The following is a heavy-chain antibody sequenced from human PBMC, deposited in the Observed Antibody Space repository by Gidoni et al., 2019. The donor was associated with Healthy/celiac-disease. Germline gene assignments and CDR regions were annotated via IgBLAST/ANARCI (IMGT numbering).Heavy chain of an antibody. D-gene: IGHD3-10*01. CDR3: AKDRGYGSGSYLDY. CDR2: ISGSGGIT. V-gene: IGHV3-23*01. Sequence: EVQLLVSGGGLVQPGGSLRLSSAAAGSTFRSYAMSWVRQAPGKGLEWVASISGSGGITYYADSVKGRCTISRDNSKNTLYLQMNSLRAEDTAVYYCAKDRGYGSGSYLDYWGQGTLVTVSS. J-gene: IGHJ4*02. CDR1: GSTFRSYA.